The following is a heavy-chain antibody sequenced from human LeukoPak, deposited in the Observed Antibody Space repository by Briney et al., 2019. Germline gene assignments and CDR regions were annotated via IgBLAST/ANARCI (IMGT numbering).Heavy chain of an antibody. Sequence: PSETLSLTCTVSGGSISSSYWSWIRQPPGKGLEWIGYIHYIGSTNYNPSLKSRVTISIDTSKSQFSLKLTSVTAADTAVYYCARPRRDGYTSPFDYWGQGTLVTVSS. V-gene: IGHV4-59*08. CDR1: GGSISSSY. CDR3: ARPRRDGYTSPFDY. CDR2: IHYIGST. D-gene: IGHD5-24*01. J-gene: IGHJ4*02.